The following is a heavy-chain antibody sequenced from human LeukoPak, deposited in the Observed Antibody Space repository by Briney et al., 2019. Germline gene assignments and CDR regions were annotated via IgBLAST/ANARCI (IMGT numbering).Heavy chain of an antibody. CDR2: IKQDGNEK. CDR3: ARDAGNSGYDLFDF. Sequence: GGSRLLCCAASGFTFRSYWMTWVRQAPGKGLEWVANIKQDGNEKNYVDSVKGRFTISRDNAKNSLYLQMNSLRVEDTAVYYCARDAGNSGYDLFDFWGQG. V-gene: IGHV3-7*04. CDR1: GFTFRSYW. D-gene: IGHD5-12*01. J-gene: IGHJ4*02.